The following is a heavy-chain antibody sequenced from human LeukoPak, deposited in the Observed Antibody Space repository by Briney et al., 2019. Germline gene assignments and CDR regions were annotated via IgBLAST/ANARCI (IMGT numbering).Heavy chain of an antibody. CDR2: ISAYNGNT. CDR1: GYIFTSYG. D-gene: IGHD3-22*01. V-gene: IGHV1-18*01. Sequence: ASVKVSCTASGYIFTSYGINWVRQAPGQGLEWRGWISAYNGNTNYAQKLQGRVTMTTDITTSTAYMELRSLRSDDTAVYYGARGEYYDASGYFYYWGQGTLVIVSS. CDR3: ARGEYYDASGYFYY. J-gene: IGHJ4*02.